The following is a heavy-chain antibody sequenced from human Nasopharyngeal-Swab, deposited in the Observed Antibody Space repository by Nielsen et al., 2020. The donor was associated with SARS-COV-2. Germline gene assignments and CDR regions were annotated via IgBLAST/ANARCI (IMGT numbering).Heavy chain of an antibody. CDR2: ISSTTYTT. D-gene: IGHD1-26*01. CDR3: ARVRIVGATPDAFDI. J-gene: IGHJ3*02. Sequence: GESLKISCAASGFTFSSYSMNWIRQAPGKGLEWISYISSTTYTTYYVDSVKGRFTISRDNAKNSLYLQMNSLRDEDTAVYYCARVRIVGATPDAFDIWGQGTMVTVSS. V-gene: IGHV3-48*02. CDR1: GFTFSSYS.